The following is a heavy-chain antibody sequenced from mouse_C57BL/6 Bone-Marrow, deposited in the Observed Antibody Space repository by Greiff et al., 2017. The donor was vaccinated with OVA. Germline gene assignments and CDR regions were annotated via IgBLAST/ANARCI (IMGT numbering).Heavy chain of an antibody. CDR3: AREYYGSSLYWYFDV. CDR2: INPYNGGT. Sequence: EVKVVESGPVLVKPGASVKMSCKASGYTFTDYYMNWVKQSHGKSLEWIGVINPYNGGTSYNQKFKGKATLTVDKSSSTAYMELNSLTSEDSAVYYCAREYYGSSLYWYFDVWGTGTTVTVSS. CDR1: GYTFTDYY. D-gene: IGHD1-1*01. J-gene: IGHJ1*03. V-gene: IGHV1-19*01.